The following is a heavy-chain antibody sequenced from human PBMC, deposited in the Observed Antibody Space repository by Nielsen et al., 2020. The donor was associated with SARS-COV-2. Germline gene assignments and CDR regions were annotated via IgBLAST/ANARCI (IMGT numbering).Heavy chain of an antibody. CDR3: ARVDTAGFDY. CDR2: IYYSGST. CDR1: GGSISSYY. Sequence: SETLSLTCTVSGGSISSYYWSWIRQPPGKGLEWIGYIYYSGSTNYNPSLKSRVTISVDTSKNQFSLKLSSVTAADTAVYYCARVDTAGFDYWGQGTLVTVSS. D-gene: IGHD5-18*01. J-gene: IGHJ4*02. V-gene: IGHV4-59*13.